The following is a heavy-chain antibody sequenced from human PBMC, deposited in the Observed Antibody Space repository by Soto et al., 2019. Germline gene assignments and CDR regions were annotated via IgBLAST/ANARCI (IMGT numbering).Heavy chain of an antibody. CDR3: ARGEIVLMVYDPRNYYYYYGMDV. V-gene: IGHV1-2*02. CDR2: INPNSGGT. CDR1: GYTFTGYY. D-gene: IGHD2-8*01. Sequence: QVQLVQSGAEVKKPGASVKVSCKASGYTFTGYYMHWVRQAPGQGLEWMGWINPNSGGTNYAQKFQGRVPMTRDTSISTAYMELSRLRSDDTAVYYCARGEIVLMVYDPRNYYYYYGMDVWGQGTTVTVSS. J-gene: IGHJ6*02.